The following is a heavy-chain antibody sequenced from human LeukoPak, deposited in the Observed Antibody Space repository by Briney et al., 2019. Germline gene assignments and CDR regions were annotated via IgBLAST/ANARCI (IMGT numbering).Heavy chain of an antibody. Sequence: GGSLRLSCAASGFTFSNYAMSWVRQAPGKGLEWVSGISGSGGTTYYANSVKGRFTISRDNSKNTLSLQMNSLRAGDTAVYYCAERGYYGSGSYYNENYFDYWGQGTLVTVSS. CDR1: GFTFSNYA. CDR2: ISGSGGTT. D-gene: IGHD3-10*01. J-gene: IGHJ4*02. V-gene: IGHV3-23*01. CDR3: AERGYYGSGSYYNENYFDY.